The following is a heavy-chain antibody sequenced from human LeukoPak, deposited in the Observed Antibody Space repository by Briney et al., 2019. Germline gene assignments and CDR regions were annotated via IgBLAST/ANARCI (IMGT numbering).Heavy chain of an antibody. CDR1: GYTFTGYY. CDR2: TNPNSGGT. V-gene: IGHV1-2*06. J-gene: IGHJ4*02. D-gene: IGHD5-24*01. CDR3: ARREMATISEDY. Sequence: ASVKVSCKASGYTFTGYYMHWVRQAPGQGLEWMGRTNPNSGGTNYAQKFQGRVTMTRDTSISTAYMELSRLRSDDTAVYYCARREMATISEDYWGQGTLVTVSS.